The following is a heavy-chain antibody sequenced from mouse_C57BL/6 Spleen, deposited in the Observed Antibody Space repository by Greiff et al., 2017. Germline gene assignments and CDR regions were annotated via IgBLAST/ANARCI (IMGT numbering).Heavy chain of an antibody. V-gene: IGHV1-52*01. CDR1: GYTFTSYW. CDR3: ARGNSNYGYFDV. J-gene: IGHJ1*03. CDR2: IDPSDSET. Sequence: VQLQQPGAELVRPGSSVKLSCKASGYTFTSYWMHWVKQRPIQGLEWIGNIDPSDSETHYNQKFKDKATLTVDKSSSTAYMQLGSLTSEDSAVYYCARGNSNYGYFDVWGTGTTVTVSS. D-gene: IGHD2-5*01.